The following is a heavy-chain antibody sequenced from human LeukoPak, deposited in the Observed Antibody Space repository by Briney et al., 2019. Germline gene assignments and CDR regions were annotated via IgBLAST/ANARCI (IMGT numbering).Heavy chain of an antibody. CDR1: GFSLSRNG. V-gene: IGHV3-30*02. D-gene: IGHD3-22*01. Sequence: GGSLRLSCATSGFSLSRNGMHWVRQAPGQGLEWVAFILSDGSYEYYADSVKGRSTISRDTSRNTLFLQMNSLRAEDTAVYYCVRYYYDSSGYLFDYWGQGTLVTVSS. CDR2: ILSDGSYE. J-gene: IGHJ4*02. CDR3: VRYYYDSSGYLFDY.